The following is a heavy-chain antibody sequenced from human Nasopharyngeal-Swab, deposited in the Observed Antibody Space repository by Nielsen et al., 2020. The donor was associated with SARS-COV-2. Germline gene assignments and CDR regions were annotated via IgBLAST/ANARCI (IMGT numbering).Heavy chain of an antibody. J-gene: IGHJ4*02. D-gene: IGHD3-10*01. CDR3: ARGVGAYGSGPLFDY. Sequence: GGSLRLPCAASGFTFSSYSMNWVRQAPGKGLEWVSSISSSSSYIYYADSVKGRFTISRDNAKNSLYLQMNSLRAEDTAVYYCARGVGAYGSGPLFDYWGQGTLVTVSS. CDR2: ISSSSSYI. CDR1: GFTFSSYS. V-gene: IGHV3-21*01.